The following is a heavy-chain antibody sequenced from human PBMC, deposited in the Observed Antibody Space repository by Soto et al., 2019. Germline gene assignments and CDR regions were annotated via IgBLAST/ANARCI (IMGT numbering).Heavy chain of an antibody. CDR2: IISIFGTA. CDR1: GGTFSSYA. CDR3: AREGPGYWSSTSCSLPAASMDV. J-gene: IGHJ6*02. D-gene: IGHD2-2*01. Sequence: QVQLVQSGAEVKKPGSSVKVSCKASGGTFSSYAISWVRQAPGQGLEWMGGIISIFGTANYAQKFQGRVTITAEESTSTAYMELSSLRSEDTAVYYCAREGPGYWSSTSCSLPAASMDVWGQGTTVTVSS. V-gene: IGHV1-69*01.